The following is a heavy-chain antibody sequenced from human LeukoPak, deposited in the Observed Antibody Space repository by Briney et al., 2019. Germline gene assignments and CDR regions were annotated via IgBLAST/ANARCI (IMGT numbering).Heavy chain of an antibody. J-gene: IGHJ4*02. CDR2: INAGNGNT. Sequence: ASVKVSCKASGYTFTSYAMHWVRQAPGQRLEWMGWINAGNGNTKYSQKFQGRVTITRDTSASTAYMELSSLRSEDTAVYYCARAYYDFWSGYYPGYFDYWGQGTLVTVSS. CDR1: GYTFTSYA. V-gene: IGHV1-3*01. CDR3: ARAYYDFWSGYYPGYFDY. D-gene: IGHD3-3*01.